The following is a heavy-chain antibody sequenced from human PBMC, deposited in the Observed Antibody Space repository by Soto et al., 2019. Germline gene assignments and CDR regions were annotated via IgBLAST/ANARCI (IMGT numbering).Heavy chain of an antibody. J-gene: IGHJ4*02. CDR1: GFTFTSND. CDR2: VRGTGDNT. V-gene: IGHV3-23*01. Sequence: GGSLRLSCAASGFTFTSNDMNWVRQAPGKGLEWVSGVRGTGDNTYYADSVKGRFTISRDDSKSLLYLHMNSLRAEDTAIYYCAKDYRHDYWGQGTLVTVSS. D-gene: IGHD4-4*01. CDR3: AKDYRHDY.